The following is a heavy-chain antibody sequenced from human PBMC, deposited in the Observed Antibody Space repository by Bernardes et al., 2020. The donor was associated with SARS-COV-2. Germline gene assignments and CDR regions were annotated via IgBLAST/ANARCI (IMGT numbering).Heavy chain of an antibody. Sequence: SLSLSCAASGFTFGDYAMHWVRQAPGKGLEWVSGISWNSGSIGYADSVKGRFTISRDNAKNSLYLQMNSLRAEDTALYYCAKGDLVVVPAAIYGFDPWGQGTLVTVSS. CDR3: AKGDLVVVPAAIYGFDP. V-gene: IGHV3-9*01. CDR2: ISWNSGSI. D-gene: IGHD2-2*02. CDR1: GFTFGDYA. J-gene: IGHJ5*02.